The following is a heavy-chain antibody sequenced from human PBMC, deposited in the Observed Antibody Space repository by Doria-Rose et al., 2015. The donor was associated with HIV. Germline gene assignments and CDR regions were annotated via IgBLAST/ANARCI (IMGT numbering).Heavy chain of an antibody. CDR3: ARIKSSRWYHKYYFDF. Sequence: ESGPVLVKPTETLTLTCTVSGVSLSSPGMGVSWIRQPPGKALEWLANIFSDDERSYKTSLKSRLTISRGTYKSQLVLTMTDMDPVDTATYYCARIKSSRWYHKYYFDFWGQGTLVIVSA. CDR1: GVSLSSPGMG. D-gene: IGHD6-13*01. J-gene: IGHJ4*02. CDR2: IFSDDER. V-gene: IGHV2-26*01.